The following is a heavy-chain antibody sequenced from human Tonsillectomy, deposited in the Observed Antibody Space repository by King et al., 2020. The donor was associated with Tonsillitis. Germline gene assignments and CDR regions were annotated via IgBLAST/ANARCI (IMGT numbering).Heavy chain of an antibody. D-gene: IGHD4-23*01. CDR3: ARVDYGSNSGIYYGIDV. J-gene: IGHJ6*02. V-gene: IGHV4-59*11. CDR1: GGFISSHY. CDR2: IYYSGRT. Sequence: QLQESGPGLVKPSETLSLTCSVSGGFISSHYWSWIRQPPGKGLEWIGYIYYSGRTNYNPSLKSRGTISIDTSKNQVSLKLSSVTSAETAVYYCARVDYGSNSGIYYGIDVWGQGTTVTVSS.